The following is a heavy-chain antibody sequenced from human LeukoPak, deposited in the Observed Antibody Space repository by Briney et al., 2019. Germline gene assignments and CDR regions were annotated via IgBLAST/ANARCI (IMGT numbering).Heavy chain of an antibody. Sequence: PGGSLRLSCATSGFTFSRHWMSWVRQAPGKGLEWVANINQDGSGKYYVDSVKGRFTISRDNAKNSLYLQMNSLRSEDTAIYYCAEGTTGWGQGPLVTVSS. CDR1: GFTFSRHW. V-gene: IGHV3-7*01. J-gene: IGHJ1*01. CDR3: AEGTTG. CDR2: INQDGSGK. D-gene: IGHD1-1*01.